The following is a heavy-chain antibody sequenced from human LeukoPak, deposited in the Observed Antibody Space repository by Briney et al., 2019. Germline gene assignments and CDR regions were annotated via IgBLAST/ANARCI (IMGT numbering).Heavy chain of an antibody. CDR3: ARGRGYYYGSGSYYNYFDY. J-gene: IGHJ4*02. D-gene: IGHD3-10*01. Sequence: SKTLSLTCAVYGGSFSGYYWSWIRQPPGKGLEWIGYVYYSGSTNYNPSLKSRVTISVDTSKNQFSLKLSSVTAADTAVYYCARGRGYYYGSGSYYNYFDYWGQGTLVTVSS. CDR1: GGSFSGYY. V-gene: IGHV4-59*12. CDR2: VYYSGST.